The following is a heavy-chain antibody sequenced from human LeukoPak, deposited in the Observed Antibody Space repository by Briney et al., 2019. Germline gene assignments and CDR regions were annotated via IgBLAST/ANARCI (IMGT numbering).Heavy chain of an antibody. CDR2: IDPNDSYT. CDR1: GYSFTNYW. V-gene: IGHV5-10-1*01. CDR3: ARHFYGSGSDSQFDY. D-gene: IGHD3-10*01. Sequence: GESLRISCEGFGYSFTNYWISWVRQMPGKGLEWMGRIDPNDSYTKYSPSFQGHVTISADKSITTAYLQWSSPKASDTAMYYCARHFYGSGSDSQFDYWGQGTLLTVSS. J-gene: IGHJ4*02.